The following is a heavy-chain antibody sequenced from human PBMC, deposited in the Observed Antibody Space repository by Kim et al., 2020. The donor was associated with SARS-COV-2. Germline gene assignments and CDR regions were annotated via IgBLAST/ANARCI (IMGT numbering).Heavy chain of an antibody. J-gene: IGHJ4*01. D-gene: IGHD3-16*02. CDR1: GASISSNGYF. V-gene: IGHV4-39*01. CDR3: ARLYAFTGRYTAYYFD. CDR2: VSYSGRT. Sequence: SETLSLTCTVSGASISSNGYFWAWVRQPPGKGLEWIGSVSYSGRTYYNPSLERRVTTSLDTSKTQFSLQLTSVTAADTAGYHCARLYAFTGRYTAYYFD.